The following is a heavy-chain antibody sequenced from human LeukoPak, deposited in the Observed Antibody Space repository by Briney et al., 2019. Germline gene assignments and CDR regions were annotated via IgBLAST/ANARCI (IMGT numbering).Heavy chain of an antibody. D-gene: IGHD3-22*01. J-gene: IGHJ3*02. CDR3: AKDDGYDSSGYYSGAFDI. CDR2: IYYSGST. Sequence: PSETLSLTCTVSGGSISSYYWSWIRQPPGKGLEWIGYIYYSGSTNYNPSLKSRVTISVDTSKNQFSLELSSVTAADTAVYYCAKDDGYDSSGYYSGAFDIWGQGTMVTVSS. V-gene: IGHV4-59*01. CDR1: GGSISSYY.